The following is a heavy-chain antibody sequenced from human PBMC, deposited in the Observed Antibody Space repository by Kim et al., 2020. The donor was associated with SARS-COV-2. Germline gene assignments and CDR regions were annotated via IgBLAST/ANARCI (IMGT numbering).Heavy chain of an antibody. Sequence: GGSLRLSCAASGFTFSSYWMSWVRQAPGKGLEWVANIKQDGSEKYYVDSVKGRFTISRDNAKNSLYLQMNSLRAEDTAVYYCARQTMVRGVKNWYFDLWGRGTLVTVSS. CDR3: ARQTMVRGVKNWYFDL. V-gene: IGHV3-7*01. D-gene: IGHD3-10*01. J-gene: IGHJ2*01. CDR2: IKQDGSEK. CDR1: GFTFSSYW.